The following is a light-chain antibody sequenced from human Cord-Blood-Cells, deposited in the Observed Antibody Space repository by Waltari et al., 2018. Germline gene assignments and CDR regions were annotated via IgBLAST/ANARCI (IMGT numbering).Light chain of an antibody. V-gene: IGKV1-39*01. J-gene: IGKJ1*01. CDR3: QQSYRT. Sequence: DIQMTQSPSSLSASVGDRVTITCRASQSISSYLNWYQQKPGKAPKLLIYAASSLQSGVPSRFSGSGSGTDFTLTISSLQPEDFATYYCQQSYRTFGQGTKGEMK. CDR1: QSISSY. CDR2: AAS.